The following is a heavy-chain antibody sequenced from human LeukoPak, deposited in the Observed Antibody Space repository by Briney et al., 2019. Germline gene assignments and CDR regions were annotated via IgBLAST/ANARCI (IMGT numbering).Heavy chain of an antibody. V-gene: IGHV3-23*01. CDR1: GFTFSSYA. CDR3: AKARVLWFGELLYFDY. D-gene: IGHD3-10*01. J-gene: IGHJ4*02. Sequence: GGSLRLSCAASGFTFSSYAMSWVRQAPGKGLEWVSAISGSGGSTYYADSVKGRFTISRDNSKDTLYLQMNSLRAEDTAVYYCAKARVLWFGELLYFDYWGQGTLVTVSS. CDR2: ISGSGGST.